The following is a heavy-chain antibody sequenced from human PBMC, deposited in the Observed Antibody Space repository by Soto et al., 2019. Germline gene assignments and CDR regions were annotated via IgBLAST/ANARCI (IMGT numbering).Heavy chain of an antibody. CDR2: IYWDDDQ. CDR3: IHGLCGGDCLPYYTSHSYSGMDV. V-gene: IGHV2-5*02. J-gene: IGHJ6*04. D-gene: IGHD2-21*02. Sequence: QITLKESGPTLVTPTETLTLTFTFSGFSLSTGGLGVGWVRQPPGKALEWLALIYWDDDQRYSPSLKSRLSISRDTSNNQVVLTMTDMDPVDTATYYCIHGLCGGDCLPYYTSHSYSGMDVWGKGTTVTVSS. CDR1: GFSLSTGGLG.